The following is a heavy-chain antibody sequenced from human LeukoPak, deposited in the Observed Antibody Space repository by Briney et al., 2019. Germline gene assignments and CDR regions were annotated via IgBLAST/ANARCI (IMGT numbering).Heavy chain of an antibody. CDR2: ISNNGGSS. CDR3: VKITSVTGGDC. D-gene: IGHD1-1*01. Sequence: GGSLRLSCSASGFTFSAYAMYWVRQAPGKGLEYVSGISNNGGSSFYADSVKGRFTIPRDNSKNTLYLQMSSLRAEDTAVYYCVKITSVTGGDCWGQGTRLTVSS. V-gene: IGHV3-64D*09. CDR1: GFTFSAYA. J-gene: IGHJ4*02.